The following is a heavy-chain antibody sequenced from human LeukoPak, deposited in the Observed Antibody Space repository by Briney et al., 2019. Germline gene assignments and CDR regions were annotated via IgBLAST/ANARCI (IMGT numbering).Heavy chain of an antibody. CDR3: ATPSYDSSGYYYYFDY. D-gene: IGHD3-22*01. J-gene: IGHJ4*02. Sequence: ASVTVSCTVSGYTLTELSMHWVRQAPGKGLEWMGGFDPEDGETIYAQKFQGRVTMTEDTSTDTAYMELSSLRSEDTAVYYCATPSYDSSGYYYYFDYWGQGTLVTVSS. CDR1: GYTLTELS. CDR2: FDPEDGET. V-gene: IGHV1-24*01.